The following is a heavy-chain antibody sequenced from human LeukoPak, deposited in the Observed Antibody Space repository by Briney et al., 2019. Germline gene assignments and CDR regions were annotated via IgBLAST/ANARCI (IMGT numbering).Heavy chain of an antibody. CDR2: INPNSGVT. CDR3: ARAVAGIDY. D-gene: IGHD6-19*01. J-gene: IGHJ4*02. V-gene: IGHV1-2*02. CDR1: GYTCTGYY. Sequence: ASVKVSCKASGYTCTGYYLHWVRQAPGQGLEWMGWINPNSGVTNYAQNFQGRVTMTRDTSISTGYMELSRLRSDDTALYYCARAVAGIDYWGQGTLVAVSS.